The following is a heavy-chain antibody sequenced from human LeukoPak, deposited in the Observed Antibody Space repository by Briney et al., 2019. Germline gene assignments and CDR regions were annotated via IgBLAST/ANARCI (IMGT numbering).Heavy chain of an antibody. CDR1: GFTFTNYA. D-gene: IGHD2-15*01. J-gene: IGHJ4*02. Sequence: GGSLRLSCQASGFTFTNYAMSWVRQAPGKGLEWVSSINPDGGSFFADSVKGRFTISRGDSRSVVYLQMNSLSAEDTAVYYCARSGVATRHYWGQGILVTVSS. CDR2: INPDGGS. CDR3: ARSGVATRHY. V-gene: IGHV3-23*01.